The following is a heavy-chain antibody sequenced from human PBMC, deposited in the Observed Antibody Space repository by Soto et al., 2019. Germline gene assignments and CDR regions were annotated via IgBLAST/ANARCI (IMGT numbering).Heavy chain of an antibody. Sequence: SDILSFTCTVSGSSISSGSYFWSWGRRRRGVSLQCIGNNYYTAITHGNLSLKSRVAISVDSPKNRISRTPTSLTAADTAILYCASVLLTPSTHLDRWGQGTLVTVSS. CDR2: NYYTAIT. D-gene: IGHD2-15*01. J-gene: IGHJ5*02. CDR3: ASVLLTPSTHLDR. V-gene: IGHV4-30-4*02. CDR1: GSSISSGSYF.